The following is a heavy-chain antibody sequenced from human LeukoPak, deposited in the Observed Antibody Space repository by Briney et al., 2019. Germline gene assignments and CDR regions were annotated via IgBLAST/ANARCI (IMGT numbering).Heavy chain of an antibody. CDR2: IFYSGST. D-gene: IGHD1-1*01. Sequence: ASETLSLTCTVSGDSISSGSYYWGWIRQPPGKGLEWIGSIFYSGSTFYNPSLKSRVTISVDTSKNQFSLRLTSMTAADTAVYYCARHGTLETPSYFDSWGQGTLVTVSS. CDR3: ARHGTLETPSYFDS. J-gene: IGHJ4*02. V-gene: IGHV4-39*01. CDR1: GDSISSGSYY.